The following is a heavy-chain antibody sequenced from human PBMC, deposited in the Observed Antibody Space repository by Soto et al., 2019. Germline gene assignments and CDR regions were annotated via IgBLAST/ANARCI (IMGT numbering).Heavy chain of an antibody. CDR1: GYTFTSYA. J-gene: IGHJ4*02. CDR2: INAGNGNT. V-gene: IGHV1-3*01. Sequence: ASVKVSCKASGYTFTSYAMHWVRQAPGQRLEWMGWINAGNGNTKYSQKFQGRVTITRDTSASTAYMELSSLRSEDTAVYYCANEYYDTSGYYPPALLFDYWGQGTLFTVSS. D-gene: IGHD3-22*01. CDR3: ANEYYDTSGYYPPALLFDY.